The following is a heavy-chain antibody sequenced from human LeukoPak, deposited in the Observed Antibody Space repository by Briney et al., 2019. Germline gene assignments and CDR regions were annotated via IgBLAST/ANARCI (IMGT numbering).Heavy chain of an antibody. CDR3: ASFPPYMDRNDAFDI. D-gene: IGHD3-10*01. CDR1: GFTFSDYY. V-gene: IGHV3-11*04. J-gene: IGHJ3*02. CDR2: ISGSGATI. Sequence: KSGGSLRLSCAVSGFTFSDYYMSWIRQAPGKGLEWVSYISGSGATIYYADSVKGRFTISRDNAKNSLYLQMNSLRAEDTAVYYCASFPPYMDRNDAFDIWGQGTMVTVSS.